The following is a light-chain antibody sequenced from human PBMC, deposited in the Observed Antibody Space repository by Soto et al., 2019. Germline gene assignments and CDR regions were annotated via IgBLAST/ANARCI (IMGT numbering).Light chain of an antibody. V-gene: IGKV3-11*01. CDR1: QSVSSN. CDR2: DAS. J-gene: IGKJ5*01. CDR3: QQRCNWPPVT. Sequence: EIVMTQSPATLSVSPVERATLSCRASQSVSSNLAWYQQKPGQAPRPLIFDASNRATGIPARFSGSGSGTDFTLTISSLEPEDFAIYYCQQRCNWPPVTFGGGTRLEIK.